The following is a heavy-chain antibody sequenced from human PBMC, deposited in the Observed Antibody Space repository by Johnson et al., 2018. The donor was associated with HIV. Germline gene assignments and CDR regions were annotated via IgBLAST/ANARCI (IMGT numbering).Heavy chain of an antibody. Sequence: QVQLVESGGGVVQPGRSLRLSCAASGFTFSSYAMHWVRQAPGKGLEWVAVISYDGSNKYYADSVKGRFTISRDNSKNTLYLQMNSLRAEDTAVYYCARGDSSGYYHDAFDIWGQGTMVTVSS. V-gene: IGHV3-30-3*01. J-gene: IGHJ3*02. CDR3: ARGDSSGYYHDAFDI. D-gene: IGHD3-22*01. CDR1: GFTFSSYA. CDR2: ISYDGSNK.